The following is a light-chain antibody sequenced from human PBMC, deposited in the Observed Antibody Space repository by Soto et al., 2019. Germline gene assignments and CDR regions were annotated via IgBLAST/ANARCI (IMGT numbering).Light chain of an antibody. V-gene: IGLV8-61*01. J-gene: IGLJ2*01. CDR3: VLYMGIGVSG. CDR2: STN. Sequence: QAVVTQEPSFSVSPGGTVTLTCGLSSGSVSTSYSPTWYQQTPGQAPRTLIYSTNTRSSGVPDRFSGSILGNKAALTITGAQADDESDYYCVLYMGIGVSGFGGGTKVTVL. CDR1: SGSVSTSYS.